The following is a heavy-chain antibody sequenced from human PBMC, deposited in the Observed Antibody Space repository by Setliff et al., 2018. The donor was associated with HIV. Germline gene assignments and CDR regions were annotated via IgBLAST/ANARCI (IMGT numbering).Heavy chain of an antibody. V-gene: IGHV1-18*01. D-gene: IGHD3-9*01. CDR1: GYTFSNYG. Sequence: GASVKVSCKASGYTFSNYGISWMRQAPGQGLEWLGWISAYNGNTNYAQIVQDRVTLTRDTSINTAYVELNSLKSDDTAVYYCARDLLRFFDWPNSGGMDVWGQGTTVTVSS. J-gene: IGHJ6*02. CDR3: ARDLLRFFDWPNSGGMDV. CDR2: ISAYNGNT.